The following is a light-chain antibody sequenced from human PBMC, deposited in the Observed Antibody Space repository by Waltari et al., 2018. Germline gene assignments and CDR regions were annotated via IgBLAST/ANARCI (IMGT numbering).Light chain of an antibody. Sequence: EIVLTQSPATLPLSPGERATPPCRASQSVSSFLARYQQKRGQAPRLLIYDASTRATGIPARFSGSGSGTDFTLTISSLEPEDFAVYYCQQRKTWPITFGQGTRLEIK. J-gene: IGKJ5*01. V-gene: IGKV3-11*01. CDR3: QQRKTWPIT. CDR1: QSVSSF. CDR2: DAS.